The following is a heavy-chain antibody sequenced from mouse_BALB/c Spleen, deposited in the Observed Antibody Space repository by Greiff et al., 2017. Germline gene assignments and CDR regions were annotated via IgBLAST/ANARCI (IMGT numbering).Heavy chain of an antibody. CDR3: ARSFLGYYFDY. CDR2: IDPENGNT. V-gene: IGHV14-1*02. J-gene: IGHJ2*01. Sequence: EVQLQQSGAELVRPGALVKLSCKASGFNIKDYYMHWVKQRPEQGLEWIGWIDPENGNTIYDPKFQGKASITADTSSSTAYMQLSSLTSDDSAVYFCARSFLGYYFDYWGQGTTLTVSS. D-gene: IGHD3-3*01. CDR1: GFNIKDYY.